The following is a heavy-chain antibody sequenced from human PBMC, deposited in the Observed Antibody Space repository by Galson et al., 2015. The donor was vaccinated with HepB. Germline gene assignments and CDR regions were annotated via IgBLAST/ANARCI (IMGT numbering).Heavy chain of an antibody. CDR2: ISYDGSNK. D-gene: IGHD5-24*01. Sequence: SLRLSCAATGFTFSSYGMHWVRQAPGKGLERVAVISYDGSNKYYADPVKGRFTISRDNSKNTLSLQMNSLRAEDTAVYYCAKAWLQFSLPTMYFDYWGQGTLVTVSS. CDR1: GFTFSSYG. CDR3: AKAWLQFSLPTMYFDY. J-gene: IGHJ4*02. V-gene: IGHV3-30*18.